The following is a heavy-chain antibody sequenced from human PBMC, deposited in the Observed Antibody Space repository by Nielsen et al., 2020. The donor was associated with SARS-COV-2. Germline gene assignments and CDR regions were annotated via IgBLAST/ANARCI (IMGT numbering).Heavy chain of an antibody. D-gene: IGHD4-17*01. V-gene: IGHV4-59*08. J-gene: IGHJ5*02. CDR2: IYYSGST. CDR1: GGSISSYY. Sequence: SETLSLTCTVSGGSISSYYWSWIRQPPGKGLEWIGYIYYSGSTNYNPSLKSRVTISVDTSKNQFSLKLSSVTAADTAVYYCERQDTTVTTWRFDPWGQGTLVTVSS. CDR3: ERQDTTVTTWRFDP.